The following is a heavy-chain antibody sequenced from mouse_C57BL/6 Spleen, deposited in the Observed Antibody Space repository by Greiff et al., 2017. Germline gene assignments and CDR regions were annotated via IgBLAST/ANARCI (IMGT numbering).Heavy chain of an antibody. V-gene: IGHV1-42*01. J-gene: IGHJ2*01. D-gene: IGHD1-1*01. CDR2: INPSTGGT. Sequence: EVQGVESGPELVKPGASVKISCKASGYSFTGYYMNWVKQSPEKSLEWIGEINPSTGGTTYNQKFKAKATLTVDKSSSTAYMQLKSLTSEDSAVYYCARSRGFITTVVAPFDYWGQGTTLTVSS. CDR1: GYSFTGYY. CDR3: ARSRGFITTVVAPFDY.